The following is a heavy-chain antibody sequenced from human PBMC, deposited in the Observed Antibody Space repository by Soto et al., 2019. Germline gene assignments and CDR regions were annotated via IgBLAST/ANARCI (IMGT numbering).Heavy chain of an antibody. CDR1: GFSLSSYGMG. CDR3: AHAGDYDLLTFDH. D-gene: IGHD4-17*01. CDR2: IYWDDDK. Sequence: QITLKESGPTLVRPAQTLTLTCGFSGFSLSSYGMGVAWIRQPPVKALEWLALIYWDDDKRYSPSLKDRLAISKDTSSNQVVLTITDMAPGDTATYFCAHAGDYDLLTFDHWGPGTLVTVSS. J-gene: IGHJ4*02. V-gene: IGHV2-5*02.